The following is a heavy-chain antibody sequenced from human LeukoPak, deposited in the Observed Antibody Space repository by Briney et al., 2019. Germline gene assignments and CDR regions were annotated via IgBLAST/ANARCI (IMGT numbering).Heavy chain of an antibody. D-gene: IGHD3-3*01. CDR1: GLTFSSYA. Sequence: GGSLRLSCAASGLTFSSYAMSWVRQAPGKGLEWVSGIFIHGGETYHEESVKGRFTTSRDNSKSTLYLQMNNLRADDTAVYYLFYRAGDFLRSLDYWGQGTLVTVSS. CDR3: FYRAGDFLRSLDY. V-gene: IGHV3-23*01. J-gene: IGHJ4*02. CDR2: IFIHGGET.